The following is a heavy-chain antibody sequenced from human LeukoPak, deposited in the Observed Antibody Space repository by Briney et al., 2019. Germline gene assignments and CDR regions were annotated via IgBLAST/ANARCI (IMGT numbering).Heavy chain of an antibody. CDR2: ISSSSLYI. CDR1: GFTLSSYS. Sequence: GGSLRLSCAVSGFTLSSYSMRWVRQAPGKGLEWVSSISSSSLYIYYGDSVKGRFTISRDNAKNSLHLQMNSLRAEDTAVYYCARDYGGSSPFDYWGQGTLVTVSS. J-gene: IGHJ4*02. D-gene: IGHD4-23*01. CDR3: ARDYGGSSPFDY. V-gene: IGHV3-21*01.